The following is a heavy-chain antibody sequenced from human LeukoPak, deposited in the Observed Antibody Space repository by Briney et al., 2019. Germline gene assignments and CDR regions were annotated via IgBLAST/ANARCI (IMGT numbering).Heavy chain of an antibody. CDR3: ARGDYLDNWFDP. V-gene: IGHV1-18*01. J-gene: IGHJ5*02. CDR2: IHTYSGNT. Sequence: WASVMVSCKASGYTFTSYGINWVRQAPGQGLEWVGWIHTYSGNTNYVQKLQGRVTVTTDTSTSTAYMELSSLRSEDTAVYYCARGDYLDNWFDPWGQGTLVTVSS. CDR1: GYTFTSYG. D-gene: IGHD4-11*01.